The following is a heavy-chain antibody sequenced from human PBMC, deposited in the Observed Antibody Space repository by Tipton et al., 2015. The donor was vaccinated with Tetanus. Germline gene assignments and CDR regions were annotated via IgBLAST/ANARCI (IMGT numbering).Heavy chain of an antibody. V-gene: IGHV1-46*04. J-gene: IGHJ3*01. CDR2: IYPSDGST. D-gene: IGHD1-26*01. Sequence: QSGAEVKKPGASVKLSCKTSGYTFTQYYLHWVRQAPGQGLEWMGMIYPSDGSTSYAEKLQGRVTMTRDTPTSTVYMEMGSLRSEDTAVYYCARDREAFDYWGQGTKVTVSS. CDR3: ARDREAFDY. CDR1: GYTFTQYY.